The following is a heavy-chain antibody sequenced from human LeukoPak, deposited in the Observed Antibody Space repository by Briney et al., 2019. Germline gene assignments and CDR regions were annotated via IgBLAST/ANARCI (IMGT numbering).Heavy chain of an antibody. V-gene: IGHV3-64*04. J-gene: IGHJ4*02. Sequence: GGSLRLSCSASGFTFSNYAMHWVRQAPGKGLEYVSDISSNGGITYYADSVKGRFTVSRDNSKNRLYLQMNSLRAEDTAVYYCASTPRRDGYRPPKFDYWGQGTLVTVSS. CDR3: ASTPRRDGYRPPKFDY. D-gene: IGHD5-24*01. CDR1: GFTFSNYA. CDR2: ISSNGGIT.